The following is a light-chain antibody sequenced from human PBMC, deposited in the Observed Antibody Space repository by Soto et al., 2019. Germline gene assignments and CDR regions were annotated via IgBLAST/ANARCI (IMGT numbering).Light chain of an antibody. Sequence: DIQMTQSPSTLSASVGDRVTITCRASQSISSWLAWYQQKPGKAPKLLIYDASSLESGVPSRFSGSGSGTEFTLIISSLQPDDFATYYCQHSGTFGQGTKVDIK. CDR1: QSISSW. CDR2: DAS. CDR3: QHSGT. J-gene: IGKJ1*01. V-gene: IGKV1-5*01.